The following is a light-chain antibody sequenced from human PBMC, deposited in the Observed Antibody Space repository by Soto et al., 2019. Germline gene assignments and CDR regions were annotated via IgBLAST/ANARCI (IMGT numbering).Light chain of an antibody. Sequence: SVLTQPASVSGSPGQSITISCTGITXDVGADNYVSWYQQHPDKAPKLMIYEVSNRPSGVSNRFSGSKSGNTASLTISGLQADDEADYYCSSYTTTSAPFVFGTGTKVTVL. V-gene: IGLV2-14*01. J-gene: IGLJ1*01. CDR2: EVS. CDR1: TXDVGADNY. CDR3: SSYTTTSAPFV.